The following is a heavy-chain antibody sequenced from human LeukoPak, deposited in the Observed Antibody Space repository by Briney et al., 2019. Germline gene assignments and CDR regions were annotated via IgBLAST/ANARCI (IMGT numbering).Heavy chain of an antibody. CDR2: IYYSGAT. V-gene: IGHV4-59*01. Sequence: GSLRLSCTASKFTFSTYNLNWVRQAPGKGLEWIGFIYYSGATNYNPSLKSRVTISVDTSKNQFSLKLSSVTASDTAVYYCARGGSYVWGSYRLKSWFDPWGQGTLVTVSS. J-gene: IGHJ5*02. CDR1: KFTFSTYN. CDR3: ARGGSYVWGSYRLKSWFDP. D-gene: IGHD3-16*02.